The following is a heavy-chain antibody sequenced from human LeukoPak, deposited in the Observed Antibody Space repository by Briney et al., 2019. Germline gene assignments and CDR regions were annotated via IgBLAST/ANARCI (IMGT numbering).Heavy chain of an antibody. Sequence: AGGSLRLSCVASGFTFSTYDMGWVRQAPGRGLEWVSLVSGSGTITDYADSVKGRFTISRDNSMSTLYLQMKSLRVEDAAVYYCARRFCRGGSCYWGHFDSWGQGTLVTVSP. J-gene: IGHJ4*02. CDR1: GFTFSTYD. CDR3: ARRFCRGGSCYWGHFDS. V-gene: IGHV3-23*01. D-gene: IGHD2-15*01. CDR2: VSGSGTIT.